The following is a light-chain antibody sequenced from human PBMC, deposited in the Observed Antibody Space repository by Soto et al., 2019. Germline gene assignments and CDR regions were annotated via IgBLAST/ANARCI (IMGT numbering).Light chain of an antibody. V-gene: IGKV3-20*01. CDR2: GAS. J-gene: IGKJ1*01. CDR1: QSLSSN. CDR3: QQYGSSGT. Sequence: EIVMTQSPATLSVSPGERATLSCRASQSLSSNLAWYQQKPGQAPRFLIYGASNRATGIPDRLSGSGSGTDFTLTISRLEPEDFAVYYCQQYGSSGTFGQGTKVDIK.